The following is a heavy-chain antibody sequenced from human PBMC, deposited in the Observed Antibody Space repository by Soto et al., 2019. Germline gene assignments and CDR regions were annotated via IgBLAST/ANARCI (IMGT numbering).Heavy chain of an antibody. CDR2: ISGSGGST. D-gene: IGHD6-19*01. Sequence: LRLSCAASGFTFSSYAMSWVRQAPGKGLEWVSAISGSGGSTYYADSVKGRFTISRDNSKNTLYLQMNSLRAEDTAVYYCAKDLNSGWYAEYYFDYWGQGTLVTVSS. CDR1: GFTFSSYA. CDR3: AKDLNSGWYAEYYFDY. V-gene: IGHV3-23*01. J-gene: IGHJ4*02.